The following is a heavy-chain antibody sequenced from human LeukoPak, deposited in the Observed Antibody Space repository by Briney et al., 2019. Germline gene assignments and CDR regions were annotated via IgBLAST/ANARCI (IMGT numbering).Heavy chain of an antibody. Sequence: GGSLRLSCAASGFTFSSYSMNWVRQAPGKGLEWVSSISSSSSYIYYADSVKGRFTISRDNAKNSLYLQMNSLRAEDTAVYYCASVYCSGGSCPDAFDIWGQGTMVTVSS. V-gene: IGHV3-21*01. CDR1: GFTFSSYS. CDR3: ASVYCSGGSCPDAFDI. D-gene: IGHD2-15*01. J-gene: IGHJ3*02. CDR2: ISSSSSYI.